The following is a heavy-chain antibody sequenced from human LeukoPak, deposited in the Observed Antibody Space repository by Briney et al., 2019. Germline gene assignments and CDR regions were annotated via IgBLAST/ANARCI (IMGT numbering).Heavy chain of an antibody. CDR1: GASISNYY. CDR2: IYYSGST. J-gene: IGHJ4*02. CDR3: ARGVGSPPPGY. Sequence: PSETLSLTCTVSGASISNYYWSWIRQPPGKGLEWIGYIYYSGSTNYNPSLKSRVTISVDTSKNQFSLKLSSVTAADTAVYYCARGVGSPPPGYWGQGTLVTVSS. V-gene: IGHV4-59*01.